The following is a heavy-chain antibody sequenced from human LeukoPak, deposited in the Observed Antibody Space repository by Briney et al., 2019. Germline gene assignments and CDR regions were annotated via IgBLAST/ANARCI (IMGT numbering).Heavy chain of an antibody. CDR2: ITGSGEIT. V-gene: IGHV3-23*01. CDR3: ARSSGWSGYFDY. CDR1: GFTFDNYV. D-gene: IGHD6-19*01. Sequence: GGSLRLSCTASGFTFDNYVMTWVRQTPGKGLAWVSAITGSGEITYYADSVKGRFTVSRDNSQNTLYLQMHSLRVEDTAVYYCARSSGWSGYFDYWGQGTLVTVSS. J-gene: IGHJ4*02.